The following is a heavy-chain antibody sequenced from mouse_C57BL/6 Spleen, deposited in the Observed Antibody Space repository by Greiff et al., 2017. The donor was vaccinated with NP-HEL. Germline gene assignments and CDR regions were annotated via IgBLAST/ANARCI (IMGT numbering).Heavy chain of an antibody. CDR1: GYAFSSSW. D-gene: IGHD2-4*01. J-gene: IGHJ1*03. V-gene: IGHV1-82*01. Sequence: QVQLQQSGPELVKPGASVKISCKASGYAFSSSWMNWVKQRPGKGLEWIGRIYPGDGDTNYNGKFKGKATLTADKSSSTAYMQLSSLTSEDSAVYFCARLDDYDWYFDVWGTGTTVTVSS. CDR3: ARLDDYDWYFDV. CDR2: IYPGDGDT.